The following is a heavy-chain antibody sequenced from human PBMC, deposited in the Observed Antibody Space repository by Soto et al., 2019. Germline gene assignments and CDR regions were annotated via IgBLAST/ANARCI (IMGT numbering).Heavy chain of an antibody. CDR1: GDSVTSGRYF. J-gene: IGHJ6*02. V-gene: IGHV4-61*01. Sequence: PSETLSLTCSVSGDSVTSGRYFWSWIRQSPAKGLEWIGNIYYSGSTNYNPSLKSRVTFSLDTSKNVFSLNLRSVTAADTAVYFCARSIVGTTRYPHGTDVSGQGPTVSVS. D-gene: IGHD1-26*01. CDR2: IYYSGST. CDR3: ARSIVGTTRYPHGTDV.